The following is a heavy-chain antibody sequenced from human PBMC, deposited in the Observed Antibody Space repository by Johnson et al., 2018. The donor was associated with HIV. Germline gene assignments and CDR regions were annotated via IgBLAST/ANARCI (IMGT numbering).Heavy chain of an antibody. CDR2: IRSKANTYAT. V-gene: IGHV3-73*02. J-gene: IGHJ3*02. Sequence: VQLVESGGGLVQPGGSLKLSCAASGFTFSGSAMHWVRQASGKGLEWVGRIRSKANTYATAYAASVKGRFAISRDDSKNMAYLQMNNLKTEDTAVYYCTRHFDICRAFDIWGQGTMVTVSS. CDR3: TRHFDICRAFDI. CDR1: GFTFSGSA. D-gene: IGHD3-9*01.